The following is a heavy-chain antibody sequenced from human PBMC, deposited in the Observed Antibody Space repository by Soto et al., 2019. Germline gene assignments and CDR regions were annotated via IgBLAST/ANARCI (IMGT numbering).Heavy chain of an antibody. V-gene: IGHV4-31*03. CDR3: AGDGGVGADLAEYFQH. Sequence: QVQLQESGPRLVKPSQTLSLTCTVSGGSISSGRYYWSWIRQHPGKGLEWIGYIYNSGNTNYNPSLKSRVSISVDTSQTQCSLQLYSVTAADTDVYYCAGDGGVGADLAEYFQHWGPGTLVTVSS. D-gene: IGHD1-26*01. J-gene: IGHJ1*01. CDR2: IYNSGNT. CDR1: GGSISSGRYY.